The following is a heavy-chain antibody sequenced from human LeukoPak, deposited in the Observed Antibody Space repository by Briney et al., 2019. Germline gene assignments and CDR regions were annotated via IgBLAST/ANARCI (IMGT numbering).Heavy chain of an antibody. CDR3: ARTPGRGSSSWDSGYMDV. Sequence: GASVKVSCKASGYTFTGYYMHWVRQAPGQGLEWMGWINPNSGGTNHAQKFQGRVTMTRDTSISTAYMELSRLRSDDTAVYYCARTPGRGSSSWDSGYMDVWGKGTTVTVSS. J-gene: IGHJ6*03. V-gene: IGHV1-2*02. CDR2: INPNSGGT. CDR1: GYTFTGYY. D-gene: IGHD6-13*01.